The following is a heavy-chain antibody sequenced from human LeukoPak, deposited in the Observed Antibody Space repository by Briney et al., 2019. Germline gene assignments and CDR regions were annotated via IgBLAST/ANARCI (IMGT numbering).Heavy chain of an antibody. CDR2: INPNSGGT. CDR3: AREGEGYLDN. V-gene: IGHV1-2*02. J-gene: IGHJ4*02. CDR1: GYTFTDYY. Sequence: ASVKVSCKASGYTFTDYYMHWVRQAPGQGLEWMGWINPNSGGTKYAQKFQGRVTMTRDTSISTAYMELSRLRSDDTAVYYCAREGEGYLDNWGPGNPGHRLL.